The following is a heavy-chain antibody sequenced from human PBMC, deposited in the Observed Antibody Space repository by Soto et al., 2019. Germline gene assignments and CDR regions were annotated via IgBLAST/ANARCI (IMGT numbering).Heavy chain of an antibody. CDR3: ASLSRGYFDY. V-gene: IGHV4-39*01. CDR1: GVSISSSSYY. J-gene: IGHJ4*02. Sequence: PSETLSLTCTVSGVSISSSSYYWGWIRQPPGKGLEWIGSIYYSGSTYYNPSLKSRVTISVDTSKNQFSLKLSSVTAADTAVYYCASLSRGYFDYWGQGTLVTVSS. CDR2: IYYSGST.